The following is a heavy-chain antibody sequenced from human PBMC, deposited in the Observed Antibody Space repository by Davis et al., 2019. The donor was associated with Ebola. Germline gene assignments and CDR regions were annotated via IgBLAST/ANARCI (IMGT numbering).Heavy chain of an antibody. D-gene: IGHD3-10*01. Sequence: GESLKISCAASGFTFSSYSMNWVRQAPGKGLEWVSSISSSSSYIYYADSVKGRFTISRDNAKNSLYLQMNSLRAEDTAVYYCTRRRDGSGSHYPIYYYYYGMDVWGQGTTVTVSS. CDR1: GFTFSSYS. V-gene: IGHV3-21*01. J-gene: IGHJ6*02. CDR2: ISSSSSYI. CDR3: TRRRDGSGSHYPIYYYYYGMDV.